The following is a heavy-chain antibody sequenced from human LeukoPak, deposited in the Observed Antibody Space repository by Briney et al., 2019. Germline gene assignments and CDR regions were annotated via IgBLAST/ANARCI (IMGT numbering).Heavy chain of an antibody. CDR2: IYTSGST. D-gene: IGHD2-15*01. V-gene: IGHV4-4*07. Sequence: SETLSLTCTVSGGSISSYYWSWIRQPAGKGLEWIGRIYTSGSTNYNTSLKSRVTISVDKSKNQFSLKLSSVTAADTAVYYCAREKIVVVVAAPGYYYYMDVWGKGTTVTVSS. J-gene: IGHJ6*03. CDR3: AREKIVVVVAAPGYYYYMDV. CDR1: GGSISSYY.